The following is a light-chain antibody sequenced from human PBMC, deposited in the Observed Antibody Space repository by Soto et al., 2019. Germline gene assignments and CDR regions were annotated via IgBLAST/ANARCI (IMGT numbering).Light chain of an antibody. CDR3: CSYTTSSTVV. Sequence: QSALTQPASVSGSPGQSITISCTGTSSDVGAYNYVSWYQQYPGKAPKVMIYDVSNRPSGVSNRFSGSKSGNTASLTISGLQAEDEAYYYCCSYTTSSTVVFGGGTKVTVL. J-gene: IGLJ2*01. V-gene: IGLV2-14*01. CDR2: DVS. CDR1: SSDVGAYNY.